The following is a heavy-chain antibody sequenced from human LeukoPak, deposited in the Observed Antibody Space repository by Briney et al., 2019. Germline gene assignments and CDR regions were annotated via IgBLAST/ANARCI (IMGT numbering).Heavy chain of an antibody. Sequence: GGSLRLSCAASGFSFSSYWMHWVRQAPGKGLVWVSRINGDGSSTTYADSVKGRSSISRDNAKTTLYLHLNSLRAEDMGVYYCARAVRAHPPADFWGQGTLVTVSS. CDR3: ARAVRAHPPADF. CDR2: INGDGSST. J-gene: IGHJ4*02. V-gene: IGHV3-74*01. D-gene: IGHD3-3*01. CDR1: GFSFSSYW.